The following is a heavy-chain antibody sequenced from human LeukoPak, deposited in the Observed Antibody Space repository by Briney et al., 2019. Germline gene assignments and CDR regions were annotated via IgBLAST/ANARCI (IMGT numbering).Heavy chain of an antibody. CDR3: ARGGSGRSFDY. CDR1: GFTFRTYG. Sequence: GGSLRLSCAPSGFTFRTYGIHWVRQAPGKGLVWVSRVNADGSSTSYADSVKGRFTISRDNAKNTLYLQMNSLRAEDTAVYFCARGGSGRSFDYWGQGTLVTVSS. V-gene: IGHV3-74*01. D-gene: IGHD6-19*01. CDR2: VNADGSST. J-gene: IGHJ4*02.